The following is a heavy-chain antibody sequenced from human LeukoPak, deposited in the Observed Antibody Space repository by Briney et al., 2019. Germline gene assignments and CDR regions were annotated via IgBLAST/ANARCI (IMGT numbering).Heavy chain of an antibody. D-gene: IGHD3-22*01. CDR2: IYYSGST. CDR3: ARDRYYYDSSGSNWFDP. V-gene: IGHV4-39*07. CDR1: GGSISSSSYY. J-gene: IGHJ5*02. Sequence: SETLSLTCTVSGGSISSSSYYWGWIRQPPGKGLEWIGSIYYSGSTYYNPSLKSRVTISVDTSKNQFSLKLSSVTAADTAVYYCARDRYYYDSSGSNWFDPWGQGTLVTVSS.